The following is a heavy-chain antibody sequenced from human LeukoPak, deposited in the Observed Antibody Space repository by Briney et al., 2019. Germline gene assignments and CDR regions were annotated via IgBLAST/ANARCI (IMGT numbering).Heavy chain of an antibody. CDR2: VDPEDGET. J-gene: IGHJ4*02. CDR1: GYTFTDYY. Sequence: ATVKISCKVSGYTFTDYYMHWVQQAPGKGLEWMGLVDPEDGETIYAEKFQGRVTITADTSTDTAYMELSSLRSEDTAVYYCATVCIAAAGTDFDYWGQGTLVTVSS. V-gene: IGHV1-69-2*01. CDR3: ATVCIAAAGTDFDY. D-gene: IGHD6-13*01.